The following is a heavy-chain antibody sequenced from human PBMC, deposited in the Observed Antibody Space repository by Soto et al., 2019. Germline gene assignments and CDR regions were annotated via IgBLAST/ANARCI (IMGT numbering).Heavy chain of an antibody. D-gene: IGHD3-3*01. CDR2: ISCSGGST. CDR3: AGFRYYEFWRGSGYYFDY. CDR1: GFTFSSYA. Sequence: PGGSLRLSCAASGFTFSSYAMSWVRQATGTGLEWVSSISCSGGSTYYADSVKGRFTISRDNSKNTLYLQMNSLRAEDTAVYYSAGFRYYEFWRGSGYYFDYWGQGTLVTVS. V-gene: IGHV3-23*01. J-gene: IGHJ4*02.